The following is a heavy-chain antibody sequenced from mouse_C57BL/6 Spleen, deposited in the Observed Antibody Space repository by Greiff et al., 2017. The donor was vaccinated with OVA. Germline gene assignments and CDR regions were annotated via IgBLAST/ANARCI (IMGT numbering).Heavy chain of an antibody. CDR1: GYTFTDYY. Sequence: VQLQQSGPELVKPGSSVKISCKASGYTFTDYYMNWVKQSHGKSLEWIGDINPNNGGTSYNQKFKGKATLTVDKSSSTAYMELRSLTSEDSAVYYCASRDYDVAYWGQGTLVTVSA. CDR2: INPNNGGT. V-gene: IGHV1-26*01. D-gene: IGHD2-4*01. CDR3: ASRDYDVAY. J-gene: IGHJ3*01.